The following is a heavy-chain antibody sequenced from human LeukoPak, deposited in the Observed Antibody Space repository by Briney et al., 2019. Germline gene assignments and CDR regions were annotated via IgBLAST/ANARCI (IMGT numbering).Heavy chain of an antibody. J-gene: IGHJ5*02. Sequence: PGGSLRLSCAASGFTFSTYGMNWVRQAPGKGLEWVSGITPDAGRTYYADSVKGRFTIYRDNSKNTVYLQMNSLRAEDTAVYYCAKDVSSSWYGSTWFDPWGQGTLVTVSS. V-gene: IGHV3-23*01. D-gene: IGHD6-13*01. CDR3: AKDVSSSWYGSTWFDP. CDR1: GFTFSTYG. CDR2: ITPDAGRT.